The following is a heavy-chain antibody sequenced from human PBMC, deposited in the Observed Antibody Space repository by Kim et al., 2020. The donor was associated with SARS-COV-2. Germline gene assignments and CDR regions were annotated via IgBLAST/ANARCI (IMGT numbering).Heavy chain of an antibody. CDR3: TKENVRYFDF. J-gene: IGHJ2*01. Sequence: TTYSDSVKGRVTISRDNRKNSLYLEMNSLRTEDTALYYCTKENVRYFDFWGRGTLVTVSS. CDR2: T. D-gene: IGHD3-10*02. V-gene: IGHV3-43*01.